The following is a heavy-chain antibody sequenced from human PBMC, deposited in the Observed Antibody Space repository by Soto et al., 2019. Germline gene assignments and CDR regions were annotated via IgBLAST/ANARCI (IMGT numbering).Heavy chain of an antibody. Sequence: PGESLKISCKGSGYSFTSYWISWVRQMPGKGLEWMGRIDPSDSYTNYSPSFQGHVTISADKSISTAYLQWSSLKASDTAMYYCARQPLDYDILTGSLDYWGQGPLVTVSS. J-gene: IGHJ4*02. CDR3: ARQPLDYDILTGSLDY. CDR1: GYSFTSYW. CDR2: IDPSDSYT. V-gene: IGHV5-10-1*01. D-gene: IGHD3-9*01.